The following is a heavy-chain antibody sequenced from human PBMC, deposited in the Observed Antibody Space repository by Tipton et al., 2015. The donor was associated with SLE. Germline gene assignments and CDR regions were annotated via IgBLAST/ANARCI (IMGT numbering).Heavy chain of an antibody. CDR3: ARAYTQRSSWYNYYYYGMDV. CDR2: IYHSGST. D-gene: IGHD6-13*01. Sequence: TLSLTCTVSGGSISSHYWSWIRQPPGKGLEWIGSIYHSGSTYYNPSLKSRVTISVDTSKNQFSLKLSSVTAADTAVYYCARAYTQRSSWYNYYYYGMDVWGQGTTVTVSS. J-gene: IGHJ6*02. V-gene: IGHV4-38-2*02. CDR1: GGSISSHY.